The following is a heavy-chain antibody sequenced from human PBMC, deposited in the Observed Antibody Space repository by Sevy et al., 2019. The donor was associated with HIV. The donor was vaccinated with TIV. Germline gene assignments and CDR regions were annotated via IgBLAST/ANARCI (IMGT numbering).Heavy chain of an antibody. V-gene: IGHV3-48*02. Sequence: GGSLKLSCAASGFRFNYHNMNWVHQAPGKGLEWISYISNSGSTTYLADSVRGRFTISRDNAKNSLFLEMDNLTDEDTAVYYCAREGNRERQTIPLDSWGRGIQVTVSS. J-gene: IGHJ4*02. D-gene: IGHD6-25*01. CDR3: AREGNRERQTIPLDS. CDR1: GFRFNYHN. CDR2: ISNSGSTT.